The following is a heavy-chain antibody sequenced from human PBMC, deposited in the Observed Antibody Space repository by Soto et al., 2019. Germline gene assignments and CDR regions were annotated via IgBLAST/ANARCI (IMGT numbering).Heavy chain of an antibody. Sequence: GGSLRLSCAASGFTVSSNYMSWVRQAPGKGLEWVSVIYSGGSTYYADSVKGRFTISRDNSKNTLYLQMNSLRAEDTAVYYCARAPNSSGWPWNFDYWGQGTQVTVSS. J-gene: IGHJ4*02. CDR3: ARAPNSSGWPWNFDY. CDR2: IYSGGST. V-gene: IGHV3-66*01. CDR1: GFTVSSNY. D-gene: IGHD6-19*01.